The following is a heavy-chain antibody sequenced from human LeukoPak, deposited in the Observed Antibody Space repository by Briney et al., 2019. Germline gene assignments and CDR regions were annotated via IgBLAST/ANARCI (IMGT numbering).Heavy chain of an antibody. V-gene: IGHV3-33*01. CDR1: GFTFSSYG. CDR2: IWYDGSNK. CDR3: ARTPMPSSSWGLTYYYYMDV. J-gene: IGHJ6*03. D-gene: IGHD6-6*01. Sequence: GGSLRLSCAASGFTFSSYGMYWVRQAPGKGLEWVAVIWYDGSNKYYADSVKGRFTISRDNSKNTLYLQMNSLRAEDTAVYYCARTPMPSSSWGLTYYYYMDVWGKGTTVTVSS.